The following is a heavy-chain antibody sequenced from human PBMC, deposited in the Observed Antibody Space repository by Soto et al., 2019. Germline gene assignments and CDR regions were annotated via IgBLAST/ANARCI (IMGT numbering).Heavy chain of an antibody. CDR3: ARGFWGLPRRAYFDY. Sequence: QVQLVESGGGVVQPGRSLRLSCAASGFTFSSYGMHWVRQAPGKGLEWVAVIWYDGSNKYYADSVKGRFTISRDNSKNTLYPEMNSLGGEDKAVYYCARGFWGLPRRAYFDYWGQGTLVTVSS. V-gene: IGHV3-33*01. CDR2: IWYDGSNK. D-gene: IGHD3-16*01. J-gene: IGHJ4*02. CDR1: GFTFSSYG.